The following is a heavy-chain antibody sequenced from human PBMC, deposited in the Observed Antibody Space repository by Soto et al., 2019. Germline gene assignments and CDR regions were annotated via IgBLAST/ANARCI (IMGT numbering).Heavy chain of an antibody. Sequence: PGGSLRLSCAASGFTFSNYVMTWVRQAPGKGLEWVSSISDSAGSASYADSVKGRFTISRDKSKNTLYLQMSGLRADDTAVYYCAKGGISSEGIDYWGQGTPVTVSS. CDR3: AKGGISSEGIDY. J-gene: IGHJ4*02. CDR1: GFTFSNYV. CDR2: ISDSAGSA. V-gene: IGHV3-23*01. D-gene: IGHD6-6*01.